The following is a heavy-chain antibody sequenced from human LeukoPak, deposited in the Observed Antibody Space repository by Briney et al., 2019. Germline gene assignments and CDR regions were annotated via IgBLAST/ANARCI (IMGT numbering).Heavy chain of an antibody. CDR1: GYTFTGYY. Sequence: ASVKVSCKASGYTFTGYYMHWVRQAPGQGLEWMGWINPNSGGTNYAQKFQGRVTMTRDTSISTAYMELSRLRSDDTAVYYCARAVDCSSTSCYLSDYWGQGTLVTVSS. CDR2: INPNSGGT. CDR3: ARAVDCSSTSCYLSDY. D-gene: IGHD2-2*01. V-gene: IGHV1-2*02. J-gene: IGHJ4*02.